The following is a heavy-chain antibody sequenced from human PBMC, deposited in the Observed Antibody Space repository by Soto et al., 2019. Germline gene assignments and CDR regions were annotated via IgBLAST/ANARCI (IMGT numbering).Heavy chain of an antibody. D-gene: IGHD2-2*01. CDR3: ARDRGLPYCSSTSCPIDY. V-gene: IGHV1-18*01. J-gene: IGHJ4*02. CDR2: ISAYNGNT. CDR1: GYTFTSYG. Sequence: ASVKVSCKASGYTFTSYGISWVRQAPGQGLEWMGWISAYNGNTNYAQKLQGRVTMTTDTSTSTAYMELRSLRSDDTAVYYCARDRGLPYCSSTSCPIDYWGQGTLVTVSS.